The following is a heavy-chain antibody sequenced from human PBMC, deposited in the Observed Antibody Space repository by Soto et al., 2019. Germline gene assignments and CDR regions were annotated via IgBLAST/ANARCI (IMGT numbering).Heavy chain of an antibody. Sequence: KPSETLSLTCNVSGVSINSGAYYWSWIRQPPEKGLEWIGNIYYSGHTYYSLSLKSRVTISLDLSKNQFSLKLRSVTATDTAMYYCARVMSSYCDSSSCSGPYYYGLDVWGQGTTVTVSS. CDR1: GVSINSGAYY. J-gene: IGHJ6*02. V-gene: IGHV4-30-4*01. D-gene: IGHD2-2*01. CDR3: ARVMSSYCDSSSCSGPYYYGLDV. CDR2: IYYSGHT.